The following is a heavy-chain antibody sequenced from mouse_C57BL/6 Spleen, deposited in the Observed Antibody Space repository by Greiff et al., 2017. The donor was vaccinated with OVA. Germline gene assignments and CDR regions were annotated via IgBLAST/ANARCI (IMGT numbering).Heavy chain of an antibody. CDR2: IHPNSGST. CDR1: GYTFTSYW. D-gene: IGHD2-5*01. CDR3: AREGETISNPPGFAY. Sequence: QVQLQQPGAELVKPGASVKLSCKASGYTFTSYWMHWVKQRPGQGLEWIGMIHPNSGSTNYNEKFKSKATLTVDKSSSTAYMQLSSLTSEDSAVYYCAREGETISNPPGFAYWGQGTLVTVSA. V-gene: IGHV1-64*01. J-gene: IGHJ3*01.